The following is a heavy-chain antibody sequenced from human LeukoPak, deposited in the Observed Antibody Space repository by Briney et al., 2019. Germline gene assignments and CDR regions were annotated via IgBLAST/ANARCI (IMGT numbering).Heavy chain of an antibody. CDR3: ARLIAVAGAWFDP. J-gene: IGHJ5*02. V-gene: IGHV5-51*01. Sequence: ESLXISCKGXXYXXTXXWIGRVXXVPGKGXXWXGIIYPGDSDTRYSPSFQGQVTISADKSISTAYLQWSSLKASDTAMYYCARLIAVAGAWFDPWGQGTLVTVSS. CDR1: XYXXTXXW. CDR2: IYPGDSDT. D-gene: IGHD6-19*01.